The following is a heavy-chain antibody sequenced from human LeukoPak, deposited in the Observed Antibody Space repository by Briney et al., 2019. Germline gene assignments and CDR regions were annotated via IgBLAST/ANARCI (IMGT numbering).Heavy chain of an antibody. CDR2: INPNSGGT. V-gene: IGHV1-2*02. CDR1: GYTFTGYY. CDR3: ASYYYDSSGYYYDY. J-gene: IGHJ4*02. D-gene: IGHD3-22*01. Sequence: ASVKVSCKASGYTFTGYYMHWVRQAPGQGLERMGWINPNSGGTNYAQKFQGRVTMTRDTSISTAYMELSRLRSDDTAVYYCASYYYDSSGYYYDYWGQGTLVTVSS.